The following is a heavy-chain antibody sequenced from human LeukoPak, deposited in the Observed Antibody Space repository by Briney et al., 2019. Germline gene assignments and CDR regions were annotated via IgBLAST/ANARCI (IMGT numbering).Heavy chain of an antibody. D-gene: IGHD1-26*01. Sequence: GGSLRLSCAASGFTFSSYSMNWVRQAPGKGLEWVSSISSSSSYIYYADSVKGRFTISRDNAKNSLYLQMNSLRAEDTAVYYCARAPSWELLPFDYWGQGTLVTVSS. CDR3: ARAPSWELLPFDY. CDR1: GFTFSSYS. V-gene: IGHV3-21*01. J-gene: IGHJ4*02. CDR2: ISSSSSYI.